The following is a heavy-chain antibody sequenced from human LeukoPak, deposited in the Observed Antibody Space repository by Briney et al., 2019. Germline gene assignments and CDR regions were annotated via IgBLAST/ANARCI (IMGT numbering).Heavy chain of an antibody. V-gene: IGHV3-23*01. CDR2: ISGSGGST. CDR1: GFAFDNYA. J-gene: IGHJ4*02. Sequence: GGSLRLSCAASGFAFDNYAMHWVRQAPGKGLEWVSAISGSGGSTYYADSVKGRFTISRDNSKNTLYLQMNSLRAEDTAVYYCAKVGYSNYDSAYWGQGTLVTVSS. D-gene: IGHD4-11*01. CDR3: AKVGYSNYDSAY.